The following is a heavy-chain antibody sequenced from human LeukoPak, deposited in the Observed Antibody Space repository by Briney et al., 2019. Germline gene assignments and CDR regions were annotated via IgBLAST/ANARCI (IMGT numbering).Heavy chain of an antibody. V-gene: IGHV3-30*03. J-gene: IGHJ4*02. CDR1: GFTFSSYS. CDR3: AREGHIAARPFDY. CDR2: ISYDGSNK. D-gene: IGHD6-6*01. Sequence: PGGSLRLSCAASGFTFSSYSMNWVRQAPGKGLEWVAVISYDGSNKYYADSVKGRFTISRDNSKNTLYLQMNSLRAEDTAVYYCAREGHIAARPFDYWGQGTLVTVSS.